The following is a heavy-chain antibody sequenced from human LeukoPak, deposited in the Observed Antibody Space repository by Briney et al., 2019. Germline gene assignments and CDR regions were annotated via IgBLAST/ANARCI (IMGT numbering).Heavy chain of an antibody. CDR3: ASGWFGFY. D-gene: IGHD3-10*01. Sequence: GGSLRLSCAASGFTFSSYSMNWVRQAPGKGLEWVSSLSSSSSYIYYADSVKGRFTISRDNAKNSLYLQMNSLRVEDTAVHYCASGWFGFYWGQGTLVTVSS. J-gene: IGHJ4*02. CDR2: LSSSSSYI. CDR1: GFTFSSYS. V-gene: IGHV3-21*01.